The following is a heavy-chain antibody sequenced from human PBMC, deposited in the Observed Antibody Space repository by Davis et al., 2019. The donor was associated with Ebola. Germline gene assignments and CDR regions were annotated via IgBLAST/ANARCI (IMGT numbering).Heavy chain of an antibody. V-gene: IGHV5-51*01. Sequence: GESLKISCKGSEYNFNNYWIGWVRQTPGKGLEWMGMIFLGDSDTRYNPSFQGQVTMSADKSVTTAYLQWSSLKASDTAMYYCARLRVLRFLEWLLPGDYWGQGTLVTVSS. D-gene: IGHD3-3*01. CDR1: EYNFNNYW. CDR3: ARLRVLRFLEWLLPGDY. CDR2: IFLGDSDT. J-gene: IGHJ4*02.